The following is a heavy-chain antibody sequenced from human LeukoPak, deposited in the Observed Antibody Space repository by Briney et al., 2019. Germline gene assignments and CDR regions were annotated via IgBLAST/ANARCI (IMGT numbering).Heavy chain of an antibody. J-gene: IGHJ4*02. Sequence: GGSLRLSCAASGFTFSSYTMNWVRQAPGKGLEWVSYITSSSSIMSYADSVKGRFTISRDNARNSLFLQMNSLGDEDTAVYYCARYSYGSFDYWGQGTLVTVSS. CDR2: ITSSSSIM. CDR3: ARYSYGSFDY. CDR1: GFTFSSYT. V-gene: IGHV3-48*02. D-gene: IGHD5-18*01.